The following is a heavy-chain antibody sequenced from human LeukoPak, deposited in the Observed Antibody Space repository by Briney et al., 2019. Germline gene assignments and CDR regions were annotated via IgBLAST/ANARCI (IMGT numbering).Heavy chain of an antibody. V-gene: IGHV4-34*01. CDR3: ATSVTNCSGGSCHNWFDP. J-gene: IGHJ5*02. CDR2: INHSGST. D-gene: IGHD2-15*01. CDR1: GGSFSGYY. Sequence: SETLSLTCAVYGGSFSGYYWSWIRQPPGKGLEWIGEINHSGSTNYNQSLKSRVTISVDTSKNQFSLKLSSVTAADTAVYYCATSVTNCSGGSCHNWFDPWGQGTLVTVSS.